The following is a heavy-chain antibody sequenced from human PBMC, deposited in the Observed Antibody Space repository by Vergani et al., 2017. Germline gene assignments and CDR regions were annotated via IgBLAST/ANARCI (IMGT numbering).Heavy chain of an antibody. D-gene: IGHD3-10*01. V-gene: IGHV4-59*02. Sequence: QVNLQESGPGLVKPSETLSLTCTVSGASVNSYYWSWIRQPPGKGLEWMGYVSFRGDTLYDPSVKGRMTISLNTSSNQFSLYLTSVTAADTAVDYCARSRIYYGAGSPDYWGQGTLVTVSS. CDR2: VSFRGDT. CDR3: ARSRIYYGAGSPDY. CDR1: GASVNSYY. J-gene: IGHJ4*02.